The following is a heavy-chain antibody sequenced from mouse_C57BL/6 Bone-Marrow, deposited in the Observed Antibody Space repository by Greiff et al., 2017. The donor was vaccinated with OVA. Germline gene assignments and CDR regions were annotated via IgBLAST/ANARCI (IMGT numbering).Heavy chain of an antibody. CDR3: AKLGDAMDY. J-gene: IGHJ4*01. CDR2: INPNNGGT. D-gene: IGHD4-1*01. Sequence: EVKLQESGPELVKPGASVKISCKASGYTFTDYYMNWVKQSHGKSLEWIGDINPNNGGTSYNQKFKGKATLTVDKSSSTAYMELRSLTSEDSAVYYCAKLGDAMDYWGQGTSVTVSS. V-gene: IGHV1-26*01. CDR1: GYTFTDYY.